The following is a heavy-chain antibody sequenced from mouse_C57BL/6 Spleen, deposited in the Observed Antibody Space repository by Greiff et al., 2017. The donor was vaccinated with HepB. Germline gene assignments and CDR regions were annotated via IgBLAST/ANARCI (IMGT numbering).Heavy chain of an antibody. D-gene: IGHD2-2*01. V-gene: IGHV1-61*01. CDR3: ARGGYRGYFDV. CDR2: IYPSDSET. J-gene: IGHJ1*03. CDR1: GYTFTSYW. Sequence: VKLQQPGAELVRPGSSVKLSCKASGYTFTSYWMDWVKQRPGQGLEWIGNIYPSDSETHYNQKFKDKATLTVDKSSSTAYMQLSSLTSEDSAVYYCARGGYRGYFDVWGTGTTVTVSS.